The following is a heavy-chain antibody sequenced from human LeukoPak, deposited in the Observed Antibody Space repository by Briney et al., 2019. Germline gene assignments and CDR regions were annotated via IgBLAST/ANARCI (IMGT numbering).Heavy chain of an antibody. Sequence: SETLSLTCIVSGDSISSSSSYWGWIRQPPGRGLEWIGSMWFGGTTSYNPSLKSRVTISVDTSKNQFSLKLSSVTAADTAVYYCARGRRGSYFQDYWGQGTLVTVSS. D-gene: IGHD1-26*01. V-gene: IGHV4-39*07. CDR1: GDSISSSSSY. J-gene: IGHJ4*02. CDR3: ARGRRGSYFQDY. CDR2: MWFGGTT.